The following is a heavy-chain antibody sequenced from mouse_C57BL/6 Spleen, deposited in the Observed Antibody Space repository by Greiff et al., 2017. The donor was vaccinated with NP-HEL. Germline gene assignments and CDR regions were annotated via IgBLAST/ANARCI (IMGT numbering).Heavy chain of an antibody. CDR3: APIYYDYAWFAY. CDR1: GSTLKTTY. V-gene: IGHV14-3*01. D-gene: IGHD2-4*01. J-gene: IGHJ3*01. Sequence: EVQLQQSVAELVRPGASVKLSCKASGSTLKTTYMHWVKRRPEQGLEWIGSIDPANGKPNYARKFQGKATITADTSSNTAYLQLSSLTSEDTAIYYCAPIYYDYAWFAYWGQGTLVTVSA. CDR2: IDPANGKP.